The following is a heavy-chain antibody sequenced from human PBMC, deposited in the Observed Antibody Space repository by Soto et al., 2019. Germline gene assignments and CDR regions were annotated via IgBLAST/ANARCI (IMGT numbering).Heavy chain of an antibody. D-gene: IGHD5-12*01. CDR1: GFTFSTYG. V-gene: IGHV3-30*18. Sequence: GGSLRLSCAASGFTFSTYGMHWVRQAPGKGLEWVAVILYDGSNKYYADAVKGRFTISRDNSKNTLYLEMNSLRVEDTAVYYCAKDRVKIGYVLDNWGQGTLVTVSS. CDR2: ILYDGSNK. J-gene: IGHJ4*02. CDR3: AKDRVKIGYVLDN.